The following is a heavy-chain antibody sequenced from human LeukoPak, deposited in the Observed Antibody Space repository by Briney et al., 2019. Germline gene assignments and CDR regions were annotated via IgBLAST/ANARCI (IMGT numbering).Heavy chain of an antibody. CDR3: ARDKDA. J-gene: IGHJ5*02. CDR2: IYSDDTT. Sequence: GGSLRLSCVVSGVTVSNNYMSWVRQAPGKGLEWVAVIYSDDTTRNADSVKGRFTISRDNPKNTVYLQMDSLRAEDTAVYYCARDKDAWGQGTLVSVSS. V-gene: IGHV3-66*01. CDR1: GVTVSNNY.